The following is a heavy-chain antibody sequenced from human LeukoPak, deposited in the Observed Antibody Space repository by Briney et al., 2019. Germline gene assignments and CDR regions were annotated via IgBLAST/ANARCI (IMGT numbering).Heavy chain of an antibody. CDR1: GFRFNNYA. J-gene: IGHJ4*02. CDR2: ISDSGRST. D-gene: IGHD5-18*01. V-gene: IGHV3-23*01. Sequence: PAGSLRLSCAASGFRFNNYAMSWVRQAPGKGLEWVSGISDSGRSTYCADSVKGRFTISRDNSKNTVHLQMNNLRVDDTAVYFCVRHDSYIPYWGQGTLVTVSS. CDR3: VRHDSYIPY.